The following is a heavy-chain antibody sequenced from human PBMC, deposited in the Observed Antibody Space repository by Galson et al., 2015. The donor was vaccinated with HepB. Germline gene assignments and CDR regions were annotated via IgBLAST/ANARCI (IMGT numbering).Heavy chain of an antibody. D-gene: IGHD6-13*01. J-gene: IGHJ4*02. V-gene: IGHV4-39*07. Sequence: LSLTCTVSGGSISRSSYYWGWIRQPPGKGLAWIGSIYCSGSTYYNPSLKSRVTMSVDTSKNQFSLKLSSVTAADTAVYFCARVEQQLVCYWGQGTLVTVSS. CDR2: IYCSGST. CDR3: ARVEQQLVCY. CDR1: GGSISRSSYY.